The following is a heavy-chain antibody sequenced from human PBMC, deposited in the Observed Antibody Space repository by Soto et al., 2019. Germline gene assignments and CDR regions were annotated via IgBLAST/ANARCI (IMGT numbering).Heavy chain of an antibody. CDR3: ARIPYSSSGYYYYGMAV. J-gene: IGHJ6*02. D-gene: IGHD6-6*01. V-gene: IGHV2-70*01. CDR1: GFSLSTSGMC. CDR2: IDWDDDK. Sequence: GSGPTLVNPTQTLTLPCTFSGFSLSTSGMCVSWIRQPPGNALEWLALIDWDDDKYYSTSLKTRLTISKDTSKNQVVLTMTNMDPVDTATYYWARIPYSSSGYYYYGMAVGGQGITVTCSS.